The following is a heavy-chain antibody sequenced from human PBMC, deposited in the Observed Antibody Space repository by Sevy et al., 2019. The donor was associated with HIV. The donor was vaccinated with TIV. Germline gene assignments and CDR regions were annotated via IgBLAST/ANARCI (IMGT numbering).Heavy chain of an antibody. D-gene: IGHD1-26*01. CDR1: GFSFSYYG. V-gene: IGHV3-30*18. Sequence: GGSLRLSCTGSGFSFSYYGIHWVRRAPGKGLDWVALLSHDGINEDYADSVKGRFTISRDNSKNTVYLEMNRLRNEDTAIYFCANAYTGSYSHSYLYALDVWGQGTTVTVSS. J-gene: IGHJ6*02. CDR2: LSHDGINE. CDR3: ANAYTGSYSHSYLYALDV.